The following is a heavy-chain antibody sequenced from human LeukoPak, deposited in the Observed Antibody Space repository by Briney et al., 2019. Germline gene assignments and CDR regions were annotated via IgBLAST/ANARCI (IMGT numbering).Heavy chain of an antibody. CDR3: ARDPSSGWYLKGWFDP. J-gene: IGHJ5*02. D-gene: IGHD6-19*01. Sequence: SGGSLRLSCAVSGFPFSTFWMSWVRQAPGKGLEWVANINQDGSEKYYVDSVRGRFAISRDNAKNSLYLQMNSLRAEDTAVYYCARDPSSGWYLKGWFDPWGQGTLVTVSS. CDR1: GFPFSTFW. CDR2: INQDGSEK. V-gene: IGHV3-7*01.